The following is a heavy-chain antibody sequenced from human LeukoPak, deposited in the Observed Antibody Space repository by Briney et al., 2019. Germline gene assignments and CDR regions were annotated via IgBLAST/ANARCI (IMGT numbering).Heavy chain of an antibody. Sequence: SETLSLTCTVSGGSISSYYWSWIRQPPGKGLECIGYIYNSGSTNYNPSLKSRVSMSVDTSKNQFSLKLSSVTAADTAVYYCARSAIDAFDIWGQGTMVTVSS. V-gene: IGHV4-59*08. CDR2: IYNSGST. CDR1: GGSISSYY. CDR3: ARSAIDAFDI. J-gene: IGHJ3*02. D-gene: IGHD6-25*01.